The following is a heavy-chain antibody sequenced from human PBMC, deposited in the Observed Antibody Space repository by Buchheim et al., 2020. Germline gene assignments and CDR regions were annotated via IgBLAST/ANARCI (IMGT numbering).Heavy chain of an antibody. D-gene: IGHD5/OR15-5a*01. Sequence: QVQLVESGGDVVQPGRSLRLSCAASQFTFSSHAMHWVRQAPAKGLEWVAVMSYDGGSTMYAESVKGRFTISRDNSKNTLYLEMNSLRDEDTAVYYCATESRSGVSTEYAHDYWGQGTL. J-gene: IGHJ4*02. CDR2: MSYDGGST. CDR1: QFTFSSHA. CDR3: ATESRSGVSTEYAHDY. V-gene: IGHV3-30-3*01.